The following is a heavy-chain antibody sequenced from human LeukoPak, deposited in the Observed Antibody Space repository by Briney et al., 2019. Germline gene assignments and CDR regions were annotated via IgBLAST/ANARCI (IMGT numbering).Heavy chain of an antibody. V-gene: IGHV4-39*01. CDR3: ARRDYAAWFDP. J-gene: IGHJ5*02. CDR1: GDSITSGGSY. D-gene: IGHD4/OR15-4a*01. Sequence: SETLSPTCNVSGDSITSGGSYWAWIRQSPGKGLEWIGNVYYSGSTQYNPSLRGRVSISMDMTKNQFSLNLNSVSVTDTAIYYCARRDYAAWFDPWGQGTLVTVSS. CDR2: VYYSGST.